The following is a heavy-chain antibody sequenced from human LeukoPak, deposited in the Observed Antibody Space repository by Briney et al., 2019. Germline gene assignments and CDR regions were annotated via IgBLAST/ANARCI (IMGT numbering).Heavy chain of an antibody. D-gene: IGHD2-2*01. CDR3: ARDCSKGGSTHFGY. CDR2: ISYDGSNK. V-gene: IGHV3-30*04. J-gene: IGHJ4*02. Sequence: GRSLRLSCAASGFTFSSYAMHWARQAPGKGLEGVAVISYDGSNKYYADSVKGRFTISRDNSKNTLYLQMNSLRAEDTAVYYCARDCSKGGSTHFGYWGQGTLVTVSS. CDR1: GFTFSSYA.